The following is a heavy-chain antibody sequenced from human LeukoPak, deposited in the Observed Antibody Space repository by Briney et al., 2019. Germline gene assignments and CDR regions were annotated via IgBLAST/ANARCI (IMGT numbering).Heavy chain of an antibody. Sequence: SETLSLTCTVSGGSISSYYWSWIRQPPGKGLEWIGYIYYSGSTNYNPSLKSRVTISVDTSKNQFSLKLSSVTAADTAVYYCARDDYGGSSYGMDVWGQGTTVTVSS. CDR2: IYYSGST. V-gene: IGHV4-59*01. D-gene: IGHD4-23*01. CDR1: GGSISSYY. CDR3: ARDDYGGSSYGMDV. J-gene: IGHJ6*02.